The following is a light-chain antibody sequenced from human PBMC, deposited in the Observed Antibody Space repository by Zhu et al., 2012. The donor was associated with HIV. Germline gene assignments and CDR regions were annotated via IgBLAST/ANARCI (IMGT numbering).Light chain of an antibody. J-gene: IGKJ1*01. Sequence: EVVMTQSPATLSVSPGERATLSCRASQSLGTNLAWYQQRPGQAPRLLIYAASARATGIPARFSGSGSGRDFTLIISNMQSEDFAVYYCQQYNSWPTFGRGPGWKSN. CDR2: AAS. CDR1: QSLGTN. CDR3: QQYNSWPT. V-gene: IGKV3-15*01.